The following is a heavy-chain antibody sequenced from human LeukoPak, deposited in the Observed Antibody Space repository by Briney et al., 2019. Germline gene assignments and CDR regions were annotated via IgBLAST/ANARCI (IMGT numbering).Heavy chain of an antibody. CDR3: AKTYRKPTLDAFDI. CDR2: ISSSSSYI. D-gene: IGHD1-26*01. J-gene: IGHJ3*02. CDR1: GFTFSSYS. Sequence: GGSLRLSCAASGFTFSSYSMNWVRQAPGKGLEWVSSISSSSSYIYYADSVKGRFTISRDNSKNTLYLQMNSLRAEDTAVYYCAKTYRKPTLDAFDIWGQGTMVTVSS. V-gene: IGHV3-21*04.